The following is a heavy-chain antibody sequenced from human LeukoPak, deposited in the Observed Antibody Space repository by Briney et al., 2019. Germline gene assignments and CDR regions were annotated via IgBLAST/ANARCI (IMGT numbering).Heavy chain of an antibody. D-gene: IGHD6-13*01. J-gene: IGHJ4*02. Sequence: GGSLRLSCAASGFTFSSYWMSWVRQAPGKGLEWVANIKQDGSEKYYVDSVKGRFTISRDNAKNSLYLRMNSLRAEDTAVYYCAREKAAAGYYFDYWGQGTLVTVSS. CDR2: IKQDGSEK. V-gene: IGHV3-7*03. CDR1: GFTFSSYW. CDR3: AREKAAAGYYFDY.